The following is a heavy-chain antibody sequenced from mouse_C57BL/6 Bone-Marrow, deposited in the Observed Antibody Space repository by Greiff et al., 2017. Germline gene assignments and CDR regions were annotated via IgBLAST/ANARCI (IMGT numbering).Heavy chain of an antibody. CDR1: GYAFSSSW. Sequence: VKPGASVKISCKASGYAFSSSWMNWVKQRPGKGLEWIGRIYPGDGDTNYNGKFKGKATLTADKSSSTAYMQLSSLTSEDSAVYFCARRRFAYWGQGTLVTVSA. CDR2: IYPGDGDT. V-gene: IGHV1-82*01. CDR3: ARRRFAY. J-gene: IGHJ3*01.